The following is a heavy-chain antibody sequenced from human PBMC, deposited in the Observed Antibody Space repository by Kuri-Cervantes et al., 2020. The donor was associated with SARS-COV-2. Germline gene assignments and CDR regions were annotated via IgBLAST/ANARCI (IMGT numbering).Heavy chain of an antibody. D-gene: IGHD5-12*01. CDR1: GGSISSYY. J-gene: IGHJ6*03. V-gene: IGHV4-4*07. CDR2: IYSSGSA. CDR3: ARHGGYDHLRPHYYYYYYMDV. Sequence: ESLKISCTVSGGSISSYYWSWIRQPAGKGLEWIGRIYSSGSANYNPSLKSRVTISVDTSKNQFSLKLSSVTAADTAVYYCARHGGYDHLRPHYYYYYYMDVWGKGTTVTVSS.